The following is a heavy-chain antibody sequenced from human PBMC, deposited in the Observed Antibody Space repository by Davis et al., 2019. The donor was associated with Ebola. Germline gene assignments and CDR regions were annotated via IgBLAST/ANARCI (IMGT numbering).Heavy chain of an antibody. CDR3: ASTTTSCPMC. CDR1: GVSISSGGYF. D-gene: IGHD2-2*01. Sequence: PSETLSLTCNVSGVSISSGGYFWTWIRQHPGKGLEWIGFVYYDGNTYYNPSLKSRVTISVDTSKNRFSLKLNSVTAADTAVYYCASTTTSCPMCWGQGTLVTVSS. CDR2: VYYDGNT. V-gene: IGHV4-31*03. J-gene: IGHJ4*02.